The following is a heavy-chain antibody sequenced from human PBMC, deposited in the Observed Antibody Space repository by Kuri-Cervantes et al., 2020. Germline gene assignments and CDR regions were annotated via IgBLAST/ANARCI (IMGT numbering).Heavy chain of an antibody. Sequence: SQTLSLTCAISGDSVSSNSAAWNWVRQSPSRGLEWLGRTYYRSKWYNDYAVSVKSRITINPDTSKNQFSLQLYSVTPEDTAVYYCARGGYYDSSAYHYPFDYWGQGTLVTVSS. J-gene: IGHJ4*02. CDR2: TYYRSKWYN. V-gene: IGHV6-1*01. CDR3: ARGGYYDSSAYHYPFDY. CDR1: GDSVSSNSAA. D-gene: IGHD3-22*01.